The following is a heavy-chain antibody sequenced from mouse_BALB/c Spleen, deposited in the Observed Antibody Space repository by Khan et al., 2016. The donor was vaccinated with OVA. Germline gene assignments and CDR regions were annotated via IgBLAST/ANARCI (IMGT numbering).Heavy chain of an antibody. Sequence: EVELVESGGDLVKPGGSLKLSCAASGFTFSTYDMSWVRQTPDKRLEWVATISSGGSYTYYPDNVKGRFTISRDNAKNTLYLQMSSLKSEDTAMYYCARLAYYYKSEGFAYWGQGTLVTVSA. J-gene: IGHJ3*01. D-gene: IGHD1-1*01. CDR3: ARLAYYYKSEGFAY. CDR1: GFTFSTYD. V-gene: IGHV5-6*01. CDR2: ISSGGSYT.